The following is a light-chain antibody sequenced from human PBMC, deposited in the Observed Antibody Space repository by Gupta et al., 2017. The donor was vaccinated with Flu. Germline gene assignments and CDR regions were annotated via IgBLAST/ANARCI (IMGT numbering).Light chain of an antibody. V-gene: IGLV3-1*01. CDR1: RLGDKY. Sequence: YDLTQPPSVSVSPGQTASIICSGDRLGDKYVSGHQQKPGQSPVLVMYQDTKRPSGIPERFSGSNSGHTATLTISGTQAMDEADYYCQTWDRTTWVFGGGTKLTVL. CDR2: QDT. J-gene: IGLJ3*02. CDR3: QTWDRTTWV.